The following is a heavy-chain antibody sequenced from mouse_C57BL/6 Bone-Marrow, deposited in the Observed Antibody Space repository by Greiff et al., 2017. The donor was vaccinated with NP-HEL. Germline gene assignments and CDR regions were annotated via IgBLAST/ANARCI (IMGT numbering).Heavy chain of an antibody. CDR3: ASRAVVAPYAMDY. CDR2: ISYDGSN. V-gene: IGHV3-6*01. J-gene: IGHJ4*01. CDR1: GYSITSGYY. Sequence: EVKLVESGPGLVKPSQSLSLTCSVTGYSITSGYYWNWIRQFPGNKLEWMGYISYDGSNNYNPSLKNRISITRDTSKNQFFLKLNSVTTEDTATYYCASRAVVAPYAMDYWGQGTSVTVSS. D-gene: IGHD1-1*01.